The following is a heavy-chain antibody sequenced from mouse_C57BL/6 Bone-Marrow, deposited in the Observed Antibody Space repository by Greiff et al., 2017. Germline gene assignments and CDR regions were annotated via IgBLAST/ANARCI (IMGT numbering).Heavy chain of an antibody. D-gene: IGHD2-1*01. Sequence: QVQLKESGPGILQPSQTLSLTCSFSGFSLSTFGMGVGWIRQPSGKGLEWLAHIWWDDDKYYNPALKSRLTISKDTSKNQVFLKIANVDTADTATYYCARDYGNLRDWYFDVWGTGTTVTVSS. J-gene: IGHJ1*03. CDR2: IWWDDDK. V-gene: IGHV8-8*01. CDR3: ARDYGNLRDWYFDV. CDR1: GFSLSTFGMG.